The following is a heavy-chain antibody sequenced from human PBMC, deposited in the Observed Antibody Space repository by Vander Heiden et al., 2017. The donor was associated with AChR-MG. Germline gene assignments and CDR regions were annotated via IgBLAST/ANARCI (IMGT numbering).Heavy chain of an antibody. V-gene: IGHV3-11*01. J-gene: IGHJ5*01. CDR2: IGSSGTAI. CDR1: GFTFRDHY. D-gene: IGHD6-25*01. Sequence: QVQLVESGGGVVKPGGSLRLPCAASGFTFRDHYMSWIRQAPGRGLEWIAYIGSSGTAIFYADALKGRFTISRDNTQNSVDLEISSLRAEDTAVYYCAREGKMYSRGGFDSWGQGTLVTVSS. CDR3: AREGKMYSRGGFDS.